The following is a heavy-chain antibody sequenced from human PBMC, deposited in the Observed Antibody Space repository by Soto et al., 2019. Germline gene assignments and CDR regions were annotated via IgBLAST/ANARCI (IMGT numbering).Heavy chain of an antibody. V-gene: IGHV5-10-1*01. CDR3: ARHGGGHYDSSGYHYALDY. Sequence: GESLKISCKGSGYSFRNNWITWVRQMPGKGLEWMGRIDLTDSYTSYSPPFQGHVSFSADTSINTAYLQWSSLRASDTAMYYCARHGGGHYDSSGYHYALDYWGQGTPVTVSS. CDR1: GYSFRNNW. CDR2: IDLTDSYT. J-gene: IGHJ4*02. D-gene: IGHD3-22*01.